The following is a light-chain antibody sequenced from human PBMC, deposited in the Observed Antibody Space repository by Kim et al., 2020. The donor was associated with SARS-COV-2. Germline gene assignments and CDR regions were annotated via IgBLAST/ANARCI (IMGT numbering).Light chain of an antibody. CDR2: FAS. CDR3: QQSFEIPYS. J-gene: IGKJ2*03. Sequence: SASVGDRVTITCRASQSIGSQLNWYQQKAGKAPKIMIYFASSLQSGVPSRFSGSESGTDFTLTISNLQPEDYATYYCQQSFEIPYSFGQGTKLEI. V-gene: IGKV1-39*01. CDR1: QSIGSQ.